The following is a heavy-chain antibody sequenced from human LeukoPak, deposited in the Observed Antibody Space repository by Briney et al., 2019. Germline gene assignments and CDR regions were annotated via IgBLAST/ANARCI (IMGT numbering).Heavy chain of an antibody. V-gene: IGHV3-7*01. Sequence: PGGSLRLSCIASGFTFTNYWMSWVRQAPGKGLEWVATIKEDGSQKYYVDSVKGRLTISRDNTKNSLDVQMNSLRAEDTAVYYCARLKDAVTIFDCWGQGILVTVSS. CDR2: IKEDGSQK. J-gene: IGHJ5*01. CDR1: GFTFTNYW. D-gene: IGHD4-17*01. CDR3: ARLKDAVTIFDC.